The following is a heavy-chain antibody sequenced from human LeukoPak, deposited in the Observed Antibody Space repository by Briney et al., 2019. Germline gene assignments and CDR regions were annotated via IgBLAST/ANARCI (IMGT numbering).Heavy chain of an antibody. CDR3: ATRGYSSSWYYYYYYMDV. J-gene: IGHJ6*03. D-gene: IGHD6-13*01. CDR1: GFTFSSYW. Sequence: GGSLRLSCAASGFTFSSYWMHWVRQAPGKGLVWVSRINSDGSSTSYADSVKGRFTISRDNAKNTLYLQMSNLRAEDTAVYYCATRGYSSSWYYYYYYMDVWGKGTTVTVSS. V-gene: IGHV3-74*01. CDR2: INSDGSST.